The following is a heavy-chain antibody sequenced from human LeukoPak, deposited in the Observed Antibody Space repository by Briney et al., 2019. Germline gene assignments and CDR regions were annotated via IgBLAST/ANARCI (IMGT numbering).Heavy chain of an antibody. CDR3: ARVGHYYDSSGRTEYFQH. CDR2: IYHSGST. Sequence: TLSLTCAVSGGSISSGGYSWSWIRQPPGKGLEWIGYIYHSGSTYYNPSLKSRVTISVDRSKNQFSLKLSSVTAADTAVYYCARVGHYYDSSGRTEYFQHWGQGTLVTVSS. V-gene: IGHV4-30-2*01. D-gene: IGHD3-22*01. CDR1: GGSISSGGYS. J-gene: IGHJ1*01.